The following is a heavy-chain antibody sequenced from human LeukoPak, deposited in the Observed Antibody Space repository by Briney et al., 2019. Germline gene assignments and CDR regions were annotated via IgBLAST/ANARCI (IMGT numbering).Heavy chain of an antibody. CDR1: GFTVSNNY. CDR3: AKATGSTVARAFDI. D-gene: IGHD1-7*01. J-gene: IGHJ3*02. Sequence: QAGGSLRLSCTASGFTVSNNYMSWVRQAPERGLEWVSVLYRGGSTYYADSVKGRFTISRDNSKNTLYLQMNSLRAEDTAVYYCAKATGSTVARAFDIWGQGTMVTVSS. V-gene: IGHV3-53*01. CDR2: LYRGGST.